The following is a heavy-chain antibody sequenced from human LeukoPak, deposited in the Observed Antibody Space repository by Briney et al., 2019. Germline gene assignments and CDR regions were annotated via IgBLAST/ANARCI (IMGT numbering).Heavy chain of an antibody. V-gene: IGHV4-34*01. CDR1: GGSFGGYY. CDR2: INHSGST. Sequence: SETLSLTCAVYGGSFGGYYWSWIRQPPGKGLEWIGEINHSGSTNYNPSLKSRVTISVDTSKNQFSLKLSSVTAADTAVYYCATTRHPYYDFWSGSSFDYWGQGTLVTVSS. CDR3: ATTRHPYYDFWSGSSFDY. D-gene: IGHD3-3*01. J-gene: IGHJ4*02.